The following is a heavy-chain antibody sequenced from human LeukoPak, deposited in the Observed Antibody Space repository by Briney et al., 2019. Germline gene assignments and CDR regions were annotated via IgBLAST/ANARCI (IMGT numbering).Heavy chain of an antibody. CDR2: INHSGST. V-gene: IGHV4-34*01. J-gene: IGHJ5*02. CDR3: ARGKIGGIYYGSGSYYWWFDP. CDR1: GFTFSSYG. Sequence: GSLRLSCAASGFTFSSYGMSWVRQAPGKGLEWIGEINHSGSTNYNPSLKSRVTISVDTSKNQFSLKLSSVTAADTAVYYCARGKIGGIYYGSGSYYWWFDPWGQGTLVTVSS. D-gene: IGHD3-10*01.